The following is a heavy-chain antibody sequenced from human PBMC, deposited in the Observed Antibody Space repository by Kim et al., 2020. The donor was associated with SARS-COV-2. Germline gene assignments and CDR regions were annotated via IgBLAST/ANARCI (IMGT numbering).Heavy chain of an antibody. D-gene: IGHD3-9*01. Sequence: GGSLRLSCAASGFTFSSYSMNWVRRAPGKGLEWFSYISIRSSTIFYADSVKGRFTISRDDAKNSLYVQMNSLRDEDTAVYYCARDRDWAFDYWGQGTLVTVSS. J-gene: IGHJ4*02. CDR1: GFTFSSYS. V-gene: IGHV3-48*02. CDR2: ISIRSSTI. CDR3: ARDRDWAFDY.